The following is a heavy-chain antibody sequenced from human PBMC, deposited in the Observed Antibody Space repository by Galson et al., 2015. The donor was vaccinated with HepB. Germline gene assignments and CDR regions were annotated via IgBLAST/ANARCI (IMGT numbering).Heavy chain of an antibody. D-gene: IGHD6-6*01. CDR1: GLTLTGYV. Sequence: SLRLSCAASGLTLTGYVMSWVRQAPGKGLEWVSDISSSGGSTYYTDTVQGRFIITRDNSKNTLFLQMTSLRAEDTAVYYCAKGVRSSFYYYMDVWGKGTTVTVSS. V-gene: IGHV3-23*01. J-gene: IGHJ6*03. CDR2: ISSSGGST. CDR3: AKGVRSSFYYYMDV.